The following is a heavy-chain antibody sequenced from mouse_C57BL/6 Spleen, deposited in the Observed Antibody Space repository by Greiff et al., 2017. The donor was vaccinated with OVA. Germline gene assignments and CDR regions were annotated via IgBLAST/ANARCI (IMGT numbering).Heavy chain of an antibody. CDR3: TREGSTMYTTEFAY. CDR1: GYTFTDYE. J-gene: IGHJ3*01. Sequence: QVQLQQSGAELVRPGASVTLSCKASGYTFTDYEMHWVKQTPVHGLEWIGAIDPETGGTAYNQKFKGKAILTADKSSSTAYMELHSLTSEDSAVYYYTREGSTMYTTEFAYWGQGTMVTVSA. V-gene: IGHV1-15*01. D-gene: IGHD2-2*01. CDR2: IDPETGGT.